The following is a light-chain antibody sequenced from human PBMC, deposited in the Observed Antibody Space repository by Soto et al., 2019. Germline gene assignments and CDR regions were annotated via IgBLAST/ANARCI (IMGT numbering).Light chain of an antibody. V-gene: IGLV2-14*03. J-gene: IGLJ1*01. CDR1: SSDVAAYNY. CDR3: SSYTTSNTPLYV. Sequence: QSVLTQPASVSGPPGQSITISCTGTSSDVAAYNYVSWFQHHAGKAPKLMLYDVNNRPSGVSNRFSGSKSGNTASLTISGLQVEDEADYYCSSYTTSNTPLYVFGTGTKLTVL. CDR2: DVN.